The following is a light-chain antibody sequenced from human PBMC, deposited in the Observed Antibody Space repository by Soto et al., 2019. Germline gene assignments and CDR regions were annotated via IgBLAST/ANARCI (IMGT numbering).Light chain of an antibody. CDR3: QIYGSSLYT. J-gene: IGKJ2*01. V-gene: IGKV3-20*01. CDR2: GAS. CDR1: LSVSSSS. Sequence: EIVLTQSPGTLSLSPGERATLSCRASLSVSSSSLAWYQQKPGQAPRLLFYGASTRATGIPDRFSGSGSGTDFTLTISRLELVFYAVYTSQIYGSSLYTFGQGT.